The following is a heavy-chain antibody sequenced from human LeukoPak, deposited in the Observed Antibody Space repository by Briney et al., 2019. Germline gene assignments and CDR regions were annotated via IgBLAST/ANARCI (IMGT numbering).Heavy chain of an antibody. D-gene: IGHD6-13*01. CDR3: ARGNIAAAGTMGSNWFDP. CDR1: GGSFSGYY. Sequence: SETLSLTCAVYGGSFSGYYWSWIRQPPGKGLEWIGEINHSGSTNYNPSLKSRVTISVDTSKNQFSLKLSFVTAADTAVYYCARGNIAAAGTMGSNWFDPWGQGTLVTVSS. J-gene: IGHJ5*02. V-gene: IGHV4-34*01. CDR2: INHSGST.